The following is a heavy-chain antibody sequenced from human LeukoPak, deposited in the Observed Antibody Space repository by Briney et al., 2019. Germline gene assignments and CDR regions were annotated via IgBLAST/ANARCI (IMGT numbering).Heavy chain of an antibody. V-gene: IGHV4-34*01. D-gene: IGHD6-6*01. CDR3: ARGENIRGIAARLKAYNFDY. J-gene: IGHJ4*02. CDR1: GGYFSGYY. CDR2: FNHSGST. Sequence: SETLSITCAGYGGYFSGYYWSWIRQPPGKRLQCIGEFNHSGSTNYNPSLKSRVTISVDTSKNQFSLKLSSVTAADTAVYYCARGENIRGIAARLKAYNFDYWGQGTLVTVSS.